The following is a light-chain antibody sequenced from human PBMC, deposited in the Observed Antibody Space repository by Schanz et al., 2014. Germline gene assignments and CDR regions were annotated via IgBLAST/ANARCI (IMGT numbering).Light chain of an antibody. V-gene: IGKV1-5*01. CDR2: GAS. CDR1: QSIVTW. Sequence: DIQMTQSPSTLSASVGDRVTITCRASQSIVTWLAWYQQKPGKAPKLVIFGASTLESGVPSRFSGSGSGTDFSFTIASLQPDDVATYYCQQYTSYSGTFGQGTKVEI. CDR3: QQYTSYSGT. J-gene: IGKJ2*02.